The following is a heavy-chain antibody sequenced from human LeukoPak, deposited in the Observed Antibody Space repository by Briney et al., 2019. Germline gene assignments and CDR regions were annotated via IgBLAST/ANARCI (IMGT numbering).Heavy chain of an antibody. CDR3: AGGGGYLIEK. J-gene: IGHJ4*02. Sequence: GASLRISCVASGFNFGSHWMNWVRQAPRKGLEWVANIKQDGSEKFYVDSVRGRFTISRDNAKNSPYLQMDSLSAEDTALYYCAGGGGYLIEKWGQGTPVTVSS. V-gene: IGHV3-7*05. CDR2: IKQDGSEK. D-gene: IGHD2-15*01. CDR1: GFNFGSHW.